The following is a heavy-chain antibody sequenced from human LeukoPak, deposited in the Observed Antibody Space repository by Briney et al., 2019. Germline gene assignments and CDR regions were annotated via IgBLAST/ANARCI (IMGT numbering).Heavy chain of an antibody. CDR2: INQNGREK. D-gene: IGHD3-16*01. J-gene: IGHJ4*02. CDR3: ARSLGDD. V-gene: IGHV3-7*01. CDR1: GLTFSTYW. Sequence: GGSLRLSCEVSGLTFSTYWMTWVRQAPGKGLEWVASINQNGREKYYVDSVKGRFTISRDNAKDSLYLQMNSLRDEDTAVYYCARSLGDDWGQGTLVIVSS.